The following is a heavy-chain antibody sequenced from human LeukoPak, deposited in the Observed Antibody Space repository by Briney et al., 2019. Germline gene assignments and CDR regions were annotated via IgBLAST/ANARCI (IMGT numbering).Heavy chain of an antibody. D-gene: IGHD2-2*01. CDR1: GGTFSSYA. V-gene: IGHV1-69*13. CDR2: IIPIFGTA. J-gene: IGHJ4*02. CDR3: ARSQTDIVVVPGLDY. Sequence: SVKVSCKASGGTFSSYAISWVRQAPGQGLEWMGGIIPIFGTANCAQKFQGRVTITADESTSTAYMELSSLRSEDTAVYYCARSQTDIVVVPGLDYWGQGTLVTVSS.